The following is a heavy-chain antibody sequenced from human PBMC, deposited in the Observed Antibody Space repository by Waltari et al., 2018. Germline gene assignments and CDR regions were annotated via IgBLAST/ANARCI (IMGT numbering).Heavy chain of an antibody. CDR3: ARKTRYFASSCRMQSWFDI. CDR2: IYSTGST. CDR1: GGSIRTYF. J-gene: IGHJ5*02. Sequence: QVQLQESGPGRVKPSETLSLTCTVPGGSIRTYFGSYIRQAPGKGLEWIWHIYSTGSTSYNPSLKSRVALSVDTSTTQSLLRLSLVTAADTAVYYCARKTRYFASSCRMQSWFDICGQGTLVTVSS. D-gene: IGHD2-2*01. V-gene: IGHV4-59*01.